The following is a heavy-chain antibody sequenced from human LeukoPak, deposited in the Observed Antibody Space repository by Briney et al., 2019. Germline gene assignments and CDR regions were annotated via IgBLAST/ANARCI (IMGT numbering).Heavy chain of an antibody. CDR1: GGSVSRKSVP. J-gene: IGHJ4*02. CDR3: ARLGSLEDY. D-gene: IGHD1-26*01. V-gene: IGHV6-1*01. Sequence: SHTLSLTCALSGGSVSRKSVPWIWIRHPPSGALGELGRQHYRSKWYNHYAVSVNSRITINPDTCKNQCSLQLISVTPEDTAVYYCARLGSLEDYWGRGTLVTVSS. CDR2: QHYRSKWYN.